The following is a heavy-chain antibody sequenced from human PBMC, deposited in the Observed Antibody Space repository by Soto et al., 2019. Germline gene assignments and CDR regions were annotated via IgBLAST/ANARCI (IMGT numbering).Heavy chain of an antibody. CDR3: AVLAGARIFGP. J-gene: IGHJ5*02. CDR1: GYTFTGYY. D-gene: IGHD3-3*02. V-gene: IGHV1-2*02. Sequence: QVQLVQSGAEVKKPGASVKVSCKASGYTFTGYYMHWVRQAPGQGLEWMGWINPNSGGKNYAQKFQGRVTMTRDTSISTAYMELSRLRSDDTAVYYCAVLAGARIFGPWGQGTLVTVSS. CDR2: INPNSGGK.